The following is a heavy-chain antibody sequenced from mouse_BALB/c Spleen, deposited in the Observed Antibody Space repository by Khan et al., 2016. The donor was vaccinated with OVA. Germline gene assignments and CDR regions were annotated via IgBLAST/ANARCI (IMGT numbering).Heavy chain of an antibody. V-gene: IGHV5-6-3*01. CDR2: IDTNGGST. J-gene: IGHJ2*01. CDR1: RYTFTSYG. Sequence: VELVQSGAGIVQPGGSLKRSCAASRYTFTSYGMPSVRQTPDKSLELVATIDTNGGSTDYPDNLKRRFTNSGDNAKNARYLQMRSLKSEDTAMYFCARCAIWGQGTTLTVSS. CDR3: ARCAI.